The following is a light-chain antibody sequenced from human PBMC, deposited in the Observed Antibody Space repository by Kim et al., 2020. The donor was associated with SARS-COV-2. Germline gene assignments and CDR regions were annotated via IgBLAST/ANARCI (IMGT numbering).Light chain of an antibody. V-gene: IGKV4-1*01. J-gene: IGKJ2*01. CDR1: QSVLRSSNGQND. Sequence: RATINCKSSQSVLRSSNGQNDIAWYQQKPGQPPKLLNYAASTRESGVPDRVSGSGSGTDFTHAISSLQAEDVAVYYCQQYNSSPDNFGQGTKLEI. CDR2: AAS. CDR3: QQYNSSPDN.